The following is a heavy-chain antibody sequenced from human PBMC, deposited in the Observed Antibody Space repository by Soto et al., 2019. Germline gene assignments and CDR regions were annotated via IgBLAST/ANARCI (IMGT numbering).Heavy chain of an antibody. CDR2: ISYDGRNK. CDR3: ARGLVVVVAATPSHYYYYGMDV. CDR1: GFTFSSYA. V-gene: IGHV3-30-3*01. Sequence: GGSLRLSCAASGFTFSSYAMHWVRQAPGKGLEWVAVISYDGRNKYYADSVKGRFTISRDNSKNTLYLQMNSLRAEDTAVYYCARGLVVVVAATPSHYYYYGMDVWGQGTTVTVSS. D-gene: IGHD2-15*01. J-gene: IGHJ6*02.